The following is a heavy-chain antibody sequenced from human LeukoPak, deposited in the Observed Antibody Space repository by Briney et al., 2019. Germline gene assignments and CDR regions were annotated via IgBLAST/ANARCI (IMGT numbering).Heavy chain of an antibody. CDR3: ARGLRDYFDY. Sequence: PGRSLRLSCAASGFTFSSYGMHWVRQAPGKGLEWVAIIWYDGSNKYYADSVKGRFTISRDNSKNTLYLQMNSLRAEDTALYYCARGLRDYFDYWGQGTLVTVSS. CDR2: IWYDGSNK. CDR1: GFTFSSYG. J-gene: IGHJ4*02. V-gene: IGHV3-33*01.